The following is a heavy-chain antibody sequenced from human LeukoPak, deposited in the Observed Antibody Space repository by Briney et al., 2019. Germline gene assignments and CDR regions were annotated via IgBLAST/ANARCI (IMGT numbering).Heavy chain of an antibody. V-gene: IGHV1-69*06. CDR3: ARSTYYYDSSGYYPQFDY. CDR1: GGTFSSYA. Sequence: SVKVSCKASGGTFSSYAISWVRQAPGQGREWMGGIIPIFGTANYAQKFQGRVTITADKSTSTAYMELSSLSPEDTAVYYCARSTYYYDSSGYYPQFDYWGQGTLVTVSS. CDR2: IIPIFGTA. D-gene: IGHD3-22*01. J-gene: IGHJ4*02.